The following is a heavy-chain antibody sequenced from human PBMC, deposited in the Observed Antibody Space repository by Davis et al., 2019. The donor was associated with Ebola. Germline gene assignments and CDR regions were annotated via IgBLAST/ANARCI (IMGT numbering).Heavy chain of an antibody. CDR3: ARTYPYSSSWYFGY. D-gene: IGHD6-13*01. Sequence: GSLRLSCSVSGGSVGSDYWSWIRQSPGKGLEWIAFISNGGRTIYNPSLKSRVTISVDTSKNQFSLKLGSVTAADTAVYYCARTYPYSSSWYFGYWGQGTLVTVSS. J-gene: IGHJ4*02. V-gene: IGHV4-59*02. CDR2: ISNGGRT. CDR1: GGSVGSDY.